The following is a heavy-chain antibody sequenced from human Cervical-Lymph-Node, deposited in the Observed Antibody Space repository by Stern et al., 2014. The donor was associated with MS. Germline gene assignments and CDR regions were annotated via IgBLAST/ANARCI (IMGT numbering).Heavy chain of an antibody. CDR1: GDTFASYP. CDR3: ANPLPYAN. J-gene: IGHJ1*01. CDR2: VNPTDGRP. D-gene: IGHD4-17*01. V-gene: IGHV1-46*03. Sequence: QLVQSGSEVKKPGASVKVSCKASGDTFASYPIHWLRQAPGQGLVWMGIVNPTDGRPTYAQTFKGRVTLTRDTSTRTVYMELSSLRTEDTAMYFCANPLPYANWGQGTRVTVSS.